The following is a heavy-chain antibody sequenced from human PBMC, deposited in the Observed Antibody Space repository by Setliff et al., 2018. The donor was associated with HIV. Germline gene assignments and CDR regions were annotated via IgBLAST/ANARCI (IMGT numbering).Heavy chain of an antibody. CDR1: GGSFSGYH. V-gene: IGHV4-34*01. Sequence: SETLSLTCAVYGGSFSGYHWNWIRQPPGKGLEWIGEINHSGRTNYNPSLKSRVTISVDTSKNQFSLKLRSVTAADTAMYYCARVSITYWYSIPTFYYYYMDVWGKGTKVTRLL. CDR3: ARVSITYWYSIPTFYYYYMDV. D-gene: IGHD2-15*01. J-gene: IGHJ6*03. CDR2: INHSGRT.